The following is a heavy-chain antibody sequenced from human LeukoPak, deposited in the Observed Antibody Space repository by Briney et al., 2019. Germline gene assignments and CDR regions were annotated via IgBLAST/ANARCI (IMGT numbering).Heavy chain of an antibody. J-gene: IGHJ3*02. CDR1: GGSISGGGYS. CDR3: ARLRNDAFDI. V-gene: IGHV4-30-2*01. Sequence: SQTLSLTCAVSGGSISGGGYSWSWIRQPPGKGLEWIGYIYHSGSTYYNPSLKSRVTISVDRSKNQFSLKLSSVTAADTAVYYCARLRNDAFDIWGQGTMVTVSS. CDR2: IYHSGST.